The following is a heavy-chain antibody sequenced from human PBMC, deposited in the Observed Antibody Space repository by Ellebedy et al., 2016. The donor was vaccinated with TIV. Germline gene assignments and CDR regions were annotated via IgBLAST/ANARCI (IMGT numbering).Heavy chain of an antibody. J-gene: IGHJ3*01. CDR1: GFSVISKY. D-gene: IGHD4-23*01. V-gene: IGHV3-53*01. Sequence: GESLKISCAASGFSVISKYMAWVRQAPGKGLEWVSLIYSGAYTYNADSVKGRFTISRDNSKNTLYLQMNSLRAEDTAIYFCAATNFGGNPPYGGFDFWGQGTLVTVSS. CDR3: AATNFGGNPPYGGFDF. CDR2: IYSGAYT.